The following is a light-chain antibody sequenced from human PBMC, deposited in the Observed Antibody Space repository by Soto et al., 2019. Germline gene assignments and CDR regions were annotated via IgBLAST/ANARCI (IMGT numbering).Light chain of an antibody. CDR1: QGIANF. J-gene: IGKJ3*01. CDR2: GAS. Sequence: IQLTQSPSSLSASVGDRVTISCRASQGIANFLAWYQQKPGKAPKLLIYGASTLQSGVPSRFSGSGSGKDFTLTISSLQPEDFATYYCQQLNSFPIPFGPGTKVDIK. CDR3: QQLNSFPIP. V-gene: IGKV1-9*01.